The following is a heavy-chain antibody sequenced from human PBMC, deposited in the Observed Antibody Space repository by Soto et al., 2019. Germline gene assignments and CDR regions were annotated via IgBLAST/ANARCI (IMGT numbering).Heavy chain of an antibody. D-gene: IGHD2-2*01. CDR3: AKDQSGSSTSSDY. CDR1: XXXXXXXX. V-gene: IGHV3-30*18. CDR2: ISYDGSNK. J-gene: IGHJ4*02. Sequence: QVQLVESGGGVVQPXRXLXLXXXXXXXXXXXXXXXXVRXXXXXGXEWVAVISYDGSNKYYADSVKGRFTISRDNSKNTLYLQMNSLRAEDTAVYYCAKDQSGSSTSSDYWGQGTLVTVSS.